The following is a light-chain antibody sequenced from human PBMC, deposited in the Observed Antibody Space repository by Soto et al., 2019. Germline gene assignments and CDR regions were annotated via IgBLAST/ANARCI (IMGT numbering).Light chain of an antibody. V-gene: IGLV2-14*01. CDR1: SSDVGGYNY. Sequence: QSALTQPASVSGSPGQSITISCTGTSSDVGGYNYVSWYQQHPGKAPKLMIYEVSNRPSGVSNRFSGSKSGYTASLTISGLQDENEADYFCSSYGRTSTRYVFGTGTKLTVL. CDR2: EVS. CDR3: SSYGRTSTRYV. J-gene: IGLJ1*01.